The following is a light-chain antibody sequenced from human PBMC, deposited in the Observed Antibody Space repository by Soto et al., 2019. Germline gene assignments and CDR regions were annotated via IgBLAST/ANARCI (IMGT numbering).Light chain of an antibody. V-gene: IGKV1-9*01. CDR3: QQLHKYPLS. CDR1: QDISSY. CDR2: AAS. Sequence: IQLTQSPSSLSASIGDRVTITCRASQDISSYLAWYRQKAGKAPELLIEAASTLQSGVPSRFSGSGSGTEFALTISSLQPEDFATYYCQQLHKYPLSFGGGTKVDIK. J-gene: IGKJ4*01.